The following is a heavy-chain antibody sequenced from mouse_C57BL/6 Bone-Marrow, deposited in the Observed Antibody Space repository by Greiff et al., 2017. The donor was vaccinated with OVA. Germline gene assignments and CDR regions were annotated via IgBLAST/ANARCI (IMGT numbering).Heavy chain of an antibody. D-gene: IGHD2-4*01. CDR1: GFTFSDFY. V-gene: IGHV7-1*01. Sequence: EVHLVESGGGLVQSGRSLRLSCATSGFTFSDFYMEWVRQAPGKGLEWIAASRNKANDYTTEYSASVKGRFIVSRDTSQSILYLQMKALRAEDTAIYYCARGGYYDYDAPFAYWGQGTLVTVSA. J-gene: IGHJ3*01. CDR2: SRNKANDYTT. CDR3: ARGGYYDYDAPFAY.